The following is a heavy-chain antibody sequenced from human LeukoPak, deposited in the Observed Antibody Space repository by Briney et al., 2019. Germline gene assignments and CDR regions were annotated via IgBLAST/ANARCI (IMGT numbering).Heavy chain of an antibody. CDR2: IYYSGST. CDR1: GGSISSSSYY. V-gene: IGHV4-39*01. D-gene: IGHD4-17*01. CDR3: ARLSTATPHAFDI. Sequence: ETLSLTCTVSGGSISSSSYYWGWIRQPPGKGLEWIGSIYYSGSTYYNPSLNGRVTISVDTSKNQFSLKLSSVPAADTAVYYCARLSTATPHAFDIWGQGTMVTVSS. J-gene: IGHJ3*02.